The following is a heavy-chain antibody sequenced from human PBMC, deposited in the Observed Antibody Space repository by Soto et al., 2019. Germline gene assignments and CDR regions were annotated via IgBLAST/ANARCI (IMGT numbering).Heavy chain of an antibody. D-gene: IGHD6-6*01. CDR3: ARHGIAARPGDYYYGMDV. Sequence: PGESLKISCKGSGYSFTGYWIGWVRQMPGKGLEWMGIIYPGDSDTRYSPSFQGQVTISADKSISTAYLQWSSLKASDTAMYYCARHGIAARPGDYYYGMDVWGQGTTVTVSS. V-gene: IGHV5-51*01. CDR2: IYPGDSDT. J-gene: IGHJ6*02. CDR1: GYSFTGYW.